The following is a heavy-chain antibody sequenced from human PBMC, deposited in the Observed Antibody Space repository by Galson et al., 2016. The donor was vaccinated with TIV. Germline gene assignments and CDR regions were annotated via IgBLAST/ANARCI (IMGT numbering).Heavy chain of an antibody. CDR2: INPNSGGT. Sequence: SVKVSCKASGYTFTGQYMHWVRQAPGQGLEWVGWINPNSGGTNYEQKFQGRVTMTRDTSITTAYMELSRLRSDDTAVYYCARDDGSTSGSDFWGQGPLVSVSS. CDR1: GYTFTGQY. D-gene: IGHD3-22*01. CDR3: ARDDGSTSGSDF. J-gene: IGHJ4*02. V-gene: IGHV1-2*02.